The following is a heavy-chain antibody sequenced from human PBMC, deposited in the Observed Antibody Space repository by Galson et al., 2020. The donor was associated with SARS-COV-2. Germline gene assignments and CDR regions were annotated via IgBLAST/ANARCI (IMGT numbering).Heavy chain of an antibody. Sequence: QLGESLKISCAASGFTFSNYAIHWVRQAPGKGLEWVAVISHDGRIEVYADSVKGRFTISRDNSENMVFLQVSSLRTDDTALYYCARDVSGGGCDIWGQGTMVTVSS. D-gene: IGHD3-16*01. CDR1: GFTFSNYA. CDR3: ARDVSGGGCDI. V-gene: IGHV3-30*04. CDR2: ISHDGRIE. J-gene: IGHJ3*02.